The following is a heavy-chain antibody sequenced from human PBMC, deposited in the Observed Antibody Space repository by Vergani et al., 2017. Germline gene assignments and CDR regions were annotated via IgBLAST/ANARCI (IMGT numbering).Heavy chain of an antibody. V-gene: IGHV3-48*01. CDR3: ARSRTRGVVAAARYGMDV. CDR2: ISSSSSTI. J-gene: IGHJ6*02. Sequence: EVQLVESGGGLVQPGGSLRLSCAASGFTFSSYSMNWVRQAPGKGLEWVSYISSSSSTIYYADSVKGRFTISRDNAKNSLYLQMNSLRAEDTAVYYCARSRTRGVVAAARYGMDVWGQGTTVTVSS. D-gene: IGHD2-15*01. CDR1: GFTFSSYS.